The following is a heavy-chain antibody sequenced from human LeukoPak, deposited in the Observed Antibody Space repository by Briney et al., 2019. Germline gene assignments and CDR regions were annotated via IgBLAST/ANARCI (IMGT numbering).Heavy chain of an antibody. CDR1: GFTFSSYS. CDR2: ISSSSSYI. J-gene: IGHJ6*03. CDR3: ARDKGVWPYYYYYYMDV. V-gene: IGHV3-21*01. Sequence: GRSLRLSCAASGFTFSSYSMNWVRQAPGKGLEWVSSISSSSSYIYYADSVKGRFTISRDNAKNSLYLQMNSLRAEDTAVYYCARDKGVWPYYYYYYMDVWDKETTVTVSS.